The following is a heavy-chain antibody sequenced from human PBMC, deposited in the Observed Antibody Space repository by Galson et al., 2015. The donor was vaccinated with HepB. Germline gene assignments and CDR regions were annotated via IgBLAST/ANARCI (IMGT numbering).Heavy chain of an antibody. D-gene: IGHD2-2*01. CDR1: GYTFTSYG. CDR3: ARGLGYCSCTSCRIFDY. CDR2: ISAYNGNT. V-gene: IGHV1-18*01. J-gene: IGHJ4*02. Sequence: SVKVSCKASGYTFTSYGISWVRQAPGQGLEWMGWISAYNGNTNYAQKLQGRVTMTTDTSTSTAYMELRSLRSDDTAVYYCARGLGYCSCTSCRIFDYWGQGTLVTVSS.